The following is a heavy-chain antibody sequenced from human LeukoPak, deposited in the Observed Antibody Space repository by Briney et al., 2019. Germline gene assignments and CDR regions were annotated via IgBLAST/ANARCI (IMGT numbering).Heavy chain of an antibody. V-gene: IGHV3-7*01. J-gene: IGHJ4*02. CDR3: AREDHSNYNY. D-gene: IGHD4-11*01. CDR1: GFPFSNYW. CDR2: IKQDGGEK. Sequence: GSLRLSCAASGFPFSNYWMSWDRQAPGRGLEWVANIKQDGGEKFYVDSVKGRFTISRDNAKNSLYLQMNSLRAEDTAVYYCAREDHSNYNYWGRGTLVTVSS.